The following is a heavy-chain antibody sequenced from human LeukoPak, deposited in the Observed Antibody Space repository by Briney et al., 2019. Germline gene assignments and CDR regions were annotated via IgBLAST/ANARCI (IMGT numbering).Heavy chain of an antibody. Sequence: GSLRLSCAASGFTFSNYALHWVRQAPGKGLEHVSAISQTGATTFYADSVKGRFTISRDNSRNTLSLQMGSLRADDMAVYYCARGLYGDPKGFDYWGQGTLVTVSS. CDR2: ISQTGATT. D-gene: IGHD4-17*01. CDR3: ARGLYGDPKGFDY. CDR1: GFTFSNYA. J-gene: IGHJ4*02. V-gene: IGHV3-64*02.